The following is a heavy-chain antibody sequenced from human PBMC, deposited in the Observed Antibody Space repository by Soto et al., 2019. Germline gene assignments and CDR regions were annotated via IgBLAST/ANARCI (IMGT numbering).Heavy chain of an antibody. CDR1: GFTFSSYG. D-gene: IGHD5-18*01. Sequence: QVQLVESGGGVVQPGRSLRLSCAASGFTFSSYGMHLVRQAPGKGLEWVAVIWYDGSNKYYADSVKGRFTISRDNSKNTLYLQMNSLRAEDTPVYYCARDAMMDTAMGSSWFDPWGQGTLVTVSS. J-gene: IGHJ5*02. CDR2: IWYDGSNK. CDR3: ARDAMMDTAMGSSWFDP. V-gene: IGHV3-33*01.